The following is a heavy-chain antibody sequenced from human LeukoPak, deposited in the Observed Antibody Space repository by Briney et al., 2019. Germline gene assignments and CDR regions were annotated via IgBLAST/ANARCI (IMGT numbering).Heavy chain of an antibody. V-gene: IGHV4-61*01. CDR3: AREAIATAGNDY. CDR1: GGSVSSGSYY. D-gene: IGHD6-13*01. J-gene: IGHJ4*02. CDR2: IYYSGST. Sequence: SETLSLTCTVSGGSVSSGSYYWSWIRQPPGKGLEWIGYIYYSGSTNYNPSLKSRVTISVDTSKNQFSLKLSSVTAADTAVYYCAREAIATAGNDYWGQGTLVTVSS.